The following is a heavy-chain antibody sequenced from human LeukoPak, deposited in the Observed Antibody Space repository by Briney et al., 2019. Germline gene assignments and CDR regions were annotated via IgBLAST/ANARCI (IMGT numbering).Heavy chain of an antibody. Sequence: SETLSLTCTVSCAHISNYYWTWVRQSAAQGLEWIGRLHASESTIYNPSLKSRVTMSIDTSKDQLSLTLTSVTAADSAVYYCASLSSGAAFDVWGQGTVVTVSS. J-gene: IGHJ3*01. V-gene: IGHV4-4*07. D-gene: IGHD3-22*01. CDR2: LHASEST. CDR3: ASLSSGAAFDV. CDR1: CAHISNYY.